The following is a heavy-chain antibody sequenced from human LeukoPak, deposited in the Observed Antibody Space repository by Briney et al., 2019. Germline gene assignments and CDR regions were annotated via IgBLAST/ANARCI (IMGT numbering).Heavy chain of an antibody. CDR3: ARDSAFSSYSY. V-gene: IGHV3-53*01. CDR1: GFTFSSYW. CDR2: IYSDRST. J-gene: IGHJ4*02. Sequence: GGSLRLSCAASGFTFSSYWMSWVRQAPGKGLEWVAIIYSDRSTYYPESVKGRFTISRDDSKNTVLLQMDSLRAEDTAIYYCARDSAFSSYSYWGQGALVTVSS. D-gene: IGHD2-15*01.